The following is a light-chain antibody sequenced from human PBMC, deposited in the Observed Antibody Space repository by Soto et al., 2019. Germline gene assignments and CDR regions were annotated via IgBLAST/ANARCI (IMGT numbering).Light chain of an antibody. J-gene: IGLJ1*01. CDR1: SSDVGTYTY. Sequence: QSALAQPRSVSGSPGQSVTISCTGTSSDVGTYTYVSWHQQHPGKAPKLIIYDVIKRPSGVPDRFSGSKSGNTASLTISGLQAEDEADYYCCSYAGSYAHVFGTGTKVTVL. CDR2: DVI. CDR3: CSYAGSYAHV. V-gene: IGLV2-11*01.